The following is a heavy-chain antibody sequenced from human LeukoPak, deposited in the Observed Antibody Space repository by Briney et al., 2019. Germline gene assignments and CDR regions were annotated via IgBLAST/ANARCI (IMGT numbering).Heavy chain of an antibody. V-gene: IGHV1-69*06. CDR3: ARPGGYSSGWYWFDP. D-gene: IGHD6-19*01. Sequence: SVKVSCKASGGTFSSYAISWVRQAPGQGLEWMGGIIPIFGTANYAQKFQGRVTITADKSTSTAYMELSSLRSEDTAVYYCARPGGYSSGWYWFDPWGRGTLVTVSS. J-gene: IGHJ5*02. CDR2: IIPIFGTA. CDR1: GGTFSSYA.